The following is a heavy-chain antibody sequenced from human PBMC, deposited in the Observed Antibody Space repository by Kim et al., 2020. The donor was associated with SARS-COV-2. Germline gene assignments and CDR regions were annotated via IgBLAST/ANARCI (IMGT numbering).Heavy chain of an antibody. J-gene: IGHJ4*02. D-gene: IGHD3-10*01. Sequence: YYADSVKGRFTISRDNAKNSLYLQMNSLRAEDMAVYYCARDKLWFGEYDYWGQGTLVTVSS. V-gene: IGHV3-21*01. CDR3: ARDKLWFGEYDY.